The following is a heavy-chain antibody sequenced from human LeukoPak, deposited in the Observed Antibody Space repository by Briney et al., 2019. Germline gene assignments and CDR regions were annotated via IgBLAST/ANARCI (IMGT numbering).Heavy chain of an antibody. J-gene: IGHJ4*02. CDR1: GFTVSSCY. CDR3: TRGYCSGGTCYSVYFDC. D-gene: IGHD2-15*01. V-gene: IGHV3-66*01. Sequence: GGSLRLSCAASGFTVSSCYMSWVRQAPGKGLEWVSVIYSGGSTYYADSVKGRFTISRDNSKNTLYLQMNSLSAEDTAVYYCTRGYCSGGTCYSVYFDCWGQGALVTVFS. CDR2: IYSGGST.